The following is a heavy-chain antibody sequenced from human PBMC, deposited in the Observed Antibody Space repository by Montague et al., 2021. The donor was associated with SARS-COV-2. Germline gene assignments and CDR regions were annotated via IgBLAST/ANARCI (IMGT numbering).Heavy chain of an antibody. V-gene: IGHV4-59*01. CDR2: IYYSGST. J-gene: IGHJ4*02. CDR1: GGSTSRYY. D-gene: IGHD3-9*01. CDR3: ARSRENYNILTGYPYYFDY. Sequence: SETLSLTCTVSGGSTSRYYWNWIRQPPGKGLEWIAYIYYSGSTNYNPSLKSRVTISVDTSKNQFSLKLSSVTAADTAVYYCARSRENYNILTGYPYYFDYWGQGTLVAVSS.